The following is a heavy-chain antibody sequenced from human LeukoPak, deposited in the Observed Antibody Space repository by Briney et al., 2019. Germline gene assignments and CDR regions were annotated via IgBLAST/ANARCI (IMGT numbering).Heavy chain of an antibody. CDR2: IADAGT. V-gene: IGHV3-23*01. CDR3: ARNLGPFDV. CDR1: GFTFNDFA. D-gene: IGHD3-16*01. Sequence: PGGSLRLSCAASGFTFNDFAMTWVRQAPGKGLEWVSTIADAGTYYADSVKGRFIIPRDNSKNMPYLQLNSLRADDTAMYYCARNLGPFDVRGHGTMVTVSS. J-gene: IGHJ3*01.